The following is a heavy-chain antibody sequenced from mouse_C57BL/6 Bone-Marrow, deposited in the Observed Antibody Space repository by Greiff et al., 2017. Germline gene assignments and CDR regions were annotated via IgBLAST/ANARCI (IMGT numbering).Heavy chain of an antibody. CDR3: ARPSTTVVARGFAY. V-gene: IGHV1-64*01. J-gene: IGHJ3*01. D-gene: IGHD1-1*01. CDR1: GYTFTSYW. CDR2: IHPNSGST. Sequence: VQLQQSGAELVKPGASVKLSCKASGYTFTSYWMHWVKQRPGQGLEWIGMIHPNSGSTNYNEKFKSKATLTVDKSSSTAYMQLSSLTSEDSAVYYWARPSTTVVARGFAYWGQGTLVTVSA.